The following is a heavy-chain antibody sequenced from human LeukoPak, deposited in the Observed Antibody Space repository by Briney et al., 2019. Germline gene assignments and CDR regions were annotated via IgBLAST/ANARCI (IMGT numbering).Heavy chain of an antibody. J-gene: IGHJ5*02. CDR3: AREPRYGSGWSPGNGVWFDP. CDR1: GGSFSGYY. D-gene: IGHD6-19*01. Sequence: SETLSLTCAVYGGSFSGYYWSWIRQPPGKGLEWIGSIYHSGSTYYNPSLKSRVTISVDTSKNQFSLKLSSVTAADTAVYYCAREPRYGSGWSPGNGVWFDPWGQGTLVTVSS. V-gene: IGHV4-34*01. CDR2: IYHSGST.